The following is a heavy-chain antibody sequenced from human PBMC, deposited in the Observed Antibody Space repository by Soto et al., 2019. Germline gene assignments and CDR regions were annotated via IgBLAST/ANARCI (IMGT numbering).Heavy chain of an antibody. CDR2: ITAGGDKT. V-gene: IGHV3-23*01. J-gene: IGHJ4*02. D-gene: IGHD3-22*01. CDR3: TNGPLITWDN. CDR1: GFRFGSYA. Sequence: PGGSLRLSCAASGFRFGSYAMFWVRQAPGKGLEWVSAITAGGDKTYFADSVKGRFTISRDNSRNTLFLQMNSLRAEDTAVYFCTNGPLITWDNWGQGTLVTVPS.